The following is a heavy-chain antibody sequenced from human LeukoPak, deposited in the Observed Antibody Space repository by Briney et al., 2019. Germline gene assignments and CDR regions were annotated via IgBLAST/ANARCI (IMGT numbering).Heavy chain of an antibody. J-gene: IGHJ4*02. CDR3: ARGPCSSTTCYAGRNYFAY. Sequence: GGSLRLSCAGSGFTVSGSYISWVRQTAGEVLEWVWSIYSDDSTSYVDSAKGRFTISRDTSKTTVSLQMNSPRDEDTAVYYCARGPCSSTTCYAGRNYFAYWGQGTLVTVSS. CDR2: IYSDDST. CDR1: GFTVSGSY. V-gene: IGHV3-53*01. D-gene: IGHD2-2*01.